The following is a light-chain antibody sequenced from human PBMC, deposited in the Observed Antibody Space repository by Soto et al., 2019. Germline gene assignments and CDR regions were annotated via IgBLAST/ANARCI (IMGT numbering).Light chain of an antibody. CDR1: SSNIGSNT. J-gene: IGLJ1*01. CDR2: SNN. CDR3: AACDDSLNGYV. V-gene: IGLV1-44*01. Sequence: QSVLTQPPSASGTPGQRVTISCSGSSSNIGSNTVNWYQQLPGTAPKLLIYSNNQRPSGVPDRFSGSKSGTSASLAISGLQSEDEADYYCAACDDSLNGYVFGTGTKFTVL.